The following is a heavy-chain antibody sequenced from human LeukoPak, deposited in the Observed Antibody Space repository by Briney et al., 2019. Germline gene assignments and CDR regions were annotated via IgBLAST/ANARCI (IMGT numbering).Heavy chain of an antibody. CDR2: IYHSGST. Sequence: SETLSLTCAVSGGSISSSNWWSWVRPPPGKGLEWIGEIYHSGSTNYNPSLKSRVTISVDKSKNQFSLKLSSVTAADTAVYYRASSGLRLGELSFDYWGQGTLVTASS. CDR1: GGSISSSNW. D-gene: IGHD3-16*02. V-gene: IGHV4-4*02. J-gene: IGHJ4*02. CDR3: ASSGLRLGELSFDY.